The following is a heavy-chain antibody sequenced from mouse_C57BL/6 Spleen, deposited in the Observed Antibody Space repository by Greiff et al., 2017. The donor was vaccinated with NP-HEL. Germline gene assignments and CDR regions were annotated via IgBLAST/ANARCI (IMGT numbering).Heavy chain of an antibody. V-gene: IGHV5-16*01. CDR3: ARVAYYGSWDY. J-gene: IGHJ2*01. CDR2: INYDGSST. Sequence: EVKLVESEGGLVQPGSSMKLSCTASGFTFSDYYMAWVRQVPEKGLEWVANINYDGSSTYYLDSLKSRFIISRDNAKNILYLQMSSLKSEDTATYYCARVAYYGSWDYWGQGTTLTVSS. CDR1: GFTFSDYY. D-gene: IGHD1-1*01.